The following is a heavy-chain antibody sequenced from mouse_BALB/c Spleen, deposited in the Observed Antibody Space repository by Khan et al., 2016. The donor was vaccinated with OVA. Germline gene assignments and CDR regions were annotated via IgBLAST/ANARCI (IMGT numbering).Heavy chain of an antibody. D-gene: IGHD1-2*01. CDR2: IWGDGST. V-gene: IGHV2-6-7*01. CDR1: GFSLTDYG. Sequence: QIQLVQSGPGLVAPSQSLSITCTVSGFSLTDYGVNWVRQPPGKGLEWLGMIWGDGSTDYNSALKSRLSISKDNSKGQVFLKMNSLQTDDTARYYCARELRLGGFAYWGQGTLVTVSA. CDR3: ARELRLGGFAY. J-gene: IGHJ3*01.